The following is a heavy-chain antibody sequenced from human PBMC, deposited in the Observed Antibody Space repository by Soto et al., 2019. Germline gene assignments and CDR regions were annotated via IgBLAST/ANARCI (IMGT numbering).Heavy chain of an antibody. CDR3: ARDRAVTGNDNWFDP. J-gene: IGHJ5*02. CDR2: IYASGST. D-gene: IGHD1-1*01. CDR1: GGSISSYY. Sequence: QVQLQESGPGLVKPSETLSLTCTVSGGSISSYYLSCIRQPAGKGLEWIGRIYASGSTNYNTSICSRVTMSVDTSKNQFYLKLSSVTAADTAVYYCARDRAVTGNDNWFDPWGQGTLVTVSS. V-gene: IGHV4-4*07.